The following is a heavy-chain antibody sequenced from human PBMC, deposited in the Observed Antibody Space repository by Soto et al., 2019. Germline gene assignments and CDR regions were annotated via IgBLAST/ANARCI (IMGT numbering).Heavy chain of an antibody. CDR2: IIPIFGTA. J-gene: IGHJ6*02. D-gene: IGHD2-21*01. CDR3: ARAKVNAVSGDYYYYGMDV. V-gene: IGHV1-69*01. CDR1: GGTFSSYA. Sequence: QVQLVQSGAEVKKPGSSVKVSCKASGGTFSSYAISWVRQAPGQGLEWMGGIIPIFGTANYAQKFQGRVTITADESTSTAYMELSSVRSEDTAVYYCARAKVNAVSGDYYYYGMDVWGQGTTVTVSS.